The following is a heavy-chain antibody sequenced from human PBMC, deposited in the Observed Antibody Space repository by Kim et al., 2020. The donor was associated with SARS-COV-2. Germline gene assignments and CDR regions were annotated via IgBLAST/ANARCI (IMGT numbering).Heavy chain of an antibody. CDR2: INHSGST. D-gene: IGHD3-10*01. CDR3: ARGRYYYGSGSYYPHYYY. CDR1: GGSFSGYY. V-gene: IGHV4-34*01. Sequence: SETLSLTCAVYGGSFSGYYWSWIRQPPGKGLEWIGEINHSGSTNYNPSLKSRVTISVDTSKNQFSLKLSSLTAADTAVYYCARGRYYYGSGSYYPHYYY. J-gene: IGHJ6*01.